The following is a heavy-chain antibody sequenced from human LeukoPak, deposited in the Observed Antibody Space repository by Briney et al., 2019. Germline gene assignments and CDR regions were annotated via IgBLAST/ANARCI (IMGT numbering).Heavy chain of an antibody. CDR2: ISAYNGNT. V-gene: IGHV1-18*01. CDR3: ARDASYDFWSGYWLSDYYGMDV. J-gene: IGHJ6*02. CDR1: GYTFTSYG. Sequence: GASVKVSCKASGYTFTSYGISWVRQAPGQGLEWMGWISAYNGNTNYAQKLQGRATMTTDTSTSTAYMELRSLRSDDTAVYYCARDASYDFWSGYWLSDYYGMDVWGQGTTVTVSS. D-gene: IGHD3-3*01.